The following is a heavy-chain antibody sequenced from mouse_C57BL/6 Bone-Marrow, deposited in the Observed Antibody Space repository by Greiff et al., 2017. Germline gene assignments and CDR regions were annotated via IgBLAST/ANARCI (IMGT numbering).Heavy chain of an antibody. CDR3: ARRRGNYVNAMDY. Sequence: QVQLQQSGAELVRPGASVKLSCKASGYTFTDYYINWVKQRPGQGLEWIARIYPGSGNTYYNEKFKGKSTLTAEKSSSTAYMQLSSLTSEDSAVYFGARRRGNYVNAMDYWGQGTSVTVSS. V-gene: IGHV1-76*01. J-gene: IGHJ4*01. CDR1: GYTFTDYY. CDR2: IYPGSGNT. D-gene: IGHD2-1*01.